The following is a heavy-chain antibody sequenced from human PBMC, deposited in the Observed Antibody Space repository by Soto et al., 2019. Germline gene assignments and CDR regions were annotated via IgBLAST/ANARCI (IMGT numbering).Heavy chain of an antibody. J-gene: IGHJ6*03. CDR1: GFRLSDSA. CDR3: AKNGCSYPACYPYYYYVDV. V-gene: IGHV3-23*01. Sequence: EVQLLESGGGLVQPGGSLRLSCAASGFRLSDSAVSWVRQAPGKGLEWVSSVTVTGDSAFYSDSVKGRFTISRDISKSTLYLHMNSLRAEDTAVYYCAKNGCSYPACYPYYYYVDVWGRGTTVTVSS. D-gene: IGHD2-15*01. CDR2: VTVTGDSA.